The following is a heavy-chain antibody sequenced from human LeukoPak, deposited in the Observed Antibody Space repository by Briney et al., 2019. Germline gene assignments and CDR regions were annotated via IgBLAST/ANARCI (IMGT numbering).Heavy chain of an antibody. J-gene: IGHJ6*02. CDR2: IYYSGST. CDR1: GGSISSYY. Sequence: SETLSLTCTVSGGSISSYYWSWIRQPPGKGLEWIGYIYYSGSTNYNPSLKSRVTISVDTSKNQFSPKLSSVTAADTAVYYCARAASPYYDFWSGYYPRDYYYYGMDVWGQGTTVTVSS. CDR3: ARAASPYYDFWSGYYPRDYYYYGMDV. V-gene: IGHV4-59*01. D-gene: IGHD3-3*01.